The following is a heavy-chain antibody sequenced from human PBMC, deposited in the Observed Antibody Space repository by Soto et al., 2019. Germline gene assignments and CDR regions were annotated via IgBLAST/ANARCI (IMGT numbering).Heavy chain of an antibody. J-gene: IGHJ4*02. V-gene: IGHV3-21*01. CDR2: ISSSSSYI. Sequence: PGGSLRLSCAASGFTFSSYSMNWVRQAPGKGLEWVSSISSSSSYIYYADSVKGRFTIPRDNTKNSLYLQMNSLRAEDTAVYYCAREAVVAASFDYWGQGTLVTVSS. CDR3: AREAVVAASFDY. CDR1: GFTFSSYS. D-gene: IGHD2-15*01.